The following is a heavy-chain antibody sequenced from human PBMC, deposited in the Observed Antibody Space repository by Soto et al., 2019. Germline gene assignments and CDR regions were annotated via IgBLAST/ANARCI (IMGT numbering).Heavy chain of an antibody. V-gene: IGHV6-1*01. D-gene: IGHD1-26*01. J-gene: IGHJ6*03. CDR3: AGTTSHYWYYMDV. CDR2: TYYRTRWYY. Sequence: QVQLQESGPGLVKPSQTLSLTCVISGDSVSSNSAAWNWIRQSPSRGLEWLGRTYYRTRWYYDYAVSVRSRLTVNPDTSKNQFSLQLTSVTPEDTAVYYCAGTTSHYWYYMDVWGKGTTVTVSS. CDR1: GDSVSSNSAA.